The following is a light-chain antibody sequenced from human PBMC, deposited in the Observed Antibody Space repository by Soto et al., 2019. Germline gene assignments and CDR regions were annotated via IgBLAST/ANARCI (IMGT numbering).Light chain of an antibody. CDR1: QSVSGY. Sequence: DIQMTQSPSSLSASVGARVPITCRTSQSVSGYLNWYQQEPGKAPKLLIYAASSLGSGVPSRFSGSGSGTEFTPTISSLQPDDFATYFCQQYQTYSTFGQGTRLEI. CDR2: AAS. J-gene: IGKJ5*01. CDR3: QQYQTYST. V-gene: IGKV1-5*01.